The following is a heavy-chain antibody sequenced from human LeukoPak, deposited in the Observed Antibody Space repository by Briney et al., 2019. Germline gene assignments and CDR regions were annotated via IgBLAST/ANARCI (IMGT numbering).Heavy chain of an antibody. CDR2: IWYDGSNK. J-gene: IGHJ6*03. Sequence: GGSLRLSCAASGFTFSRYGMHWVRQAPGKGLEWVAVIWYDGSNKYYADSVKGRFTISRDNSKDTLYLQLNSLRAEDTALYYCATRYCSGGSCYAPGYYMDVWGKGTTVTVSS. CDR3: ATRYCSGGSCYAPGYYMDV. V-gene: IGHV3-33*01. D-gene: IGHD2-15*01. CDR1: GFTFSRYG.